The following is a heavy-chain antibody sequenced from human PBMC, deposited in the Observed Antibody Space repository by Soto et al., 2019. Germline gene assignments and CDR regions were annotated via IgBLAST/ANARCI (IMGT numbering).Heavy chain of an antibody. CDR1: GASISSGDYY. CDR2: IYYSGST. J-gene: IGHJ6*02. Sequence: SETLSLTCAVSGASISSGDYYWSWIRQHPGKGLEWIGYIYYSGSTYYNPSLKSRVTISLDTSKNQFSLKLSSVTAADTAVYYCASLNDYSPRYGMEVWGQGTTVTVSS. V-gene: IGHV4-30-4*08. CDR3: ASLNDYSPRYGMEV. D-gene: IGHD4-4*01.